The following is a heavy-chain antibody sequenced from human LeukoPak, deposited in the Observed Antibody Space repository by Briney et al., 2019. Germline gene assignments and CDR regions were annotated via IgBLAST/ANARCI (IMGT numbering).Heavy chain of an antibody. CDR2: IYHSGST. CDR1: GGSISSGGYS. V-gene: IGHV4-30-2*01. D-gene: IGHD3-22*01. CDR3: ASLDSSGYYSDY. Sequence: SETLSLTCAVSGGSISSGGYSWSWIRQPPGKGLEWIGYIYHSGSTYYNPSLKSRVTISVDRSKNQFSLKLSSVTAADTAVYYCASLDSSGYYSDYWGQGTLVTVSP. J-gene: IGHJ4*02.